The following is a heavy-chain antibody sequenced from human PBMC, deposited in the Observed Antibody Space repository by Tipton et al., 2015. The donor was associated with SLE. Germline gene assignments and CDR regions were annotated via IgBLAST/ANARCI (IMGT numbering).Heavy chain of an antibody. D-gene: IGHD3-22*01. Sequence: QSGAEVKKPGASVKVSCKASGYTFSHFAIQWVRQAPGQRLEWMGWIDGGNGKTKYSQKFHGRVTITRDTSANTAYMELSSLRSEDTAVYYCARWRRDYYDSSGYYDYWGQGTLVTVSS. J-gene: IGHJ4*02. V-gene: IGHV1-3*01. CDR2: IDGGNGKT. CDR3: ARWRRDYYDSSGYYDY. CDR1: GYTFSHFA.